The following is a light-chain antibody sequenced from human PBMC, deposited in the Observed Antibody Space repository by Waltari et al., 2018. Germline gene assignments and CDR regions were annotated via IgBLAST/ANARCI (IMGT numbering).Light chain of an antibody. CDR3: QTWGAGIRV. CDR2: INRDGSN. V-gene: IGLV4-69*01. J-gene: IGLJ1*01. Sequence: QLVLTQSPSASASLGASVKLTCTLSSGHSNYAIAWHQQQAEEGPRYLMKINRDGSNNKVEVVADRFSGSTSGAERYLTISSLHSEDESDYYCQTWGAGIRVFGTGTKVTVL. CDR1: SGHSNYA.